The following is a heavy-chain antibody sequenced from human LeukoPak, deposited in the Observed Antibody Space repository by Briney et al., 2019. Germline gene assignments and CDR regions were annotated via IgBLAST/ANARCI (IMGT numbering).Heavy chain of an antibody. J-gene: IGHJ4*02. CDR2: INPSGGST. V-gene: IGHV1-46*01. Sequence: VASVKVSCKASGYTFTSYYMHWVRQAPGQGLEWMGIINPSGGSTSYAQKLQGRVTMTTDTSTSTAYMELRSLRSDDTAVYYCARGGRVTTVVQIDYWGQGTLVTVSS. CDR3: ARGGRVTTVVQIDY. CDR1: GYTFTSYY. D-gene: IGHD4-23*01.